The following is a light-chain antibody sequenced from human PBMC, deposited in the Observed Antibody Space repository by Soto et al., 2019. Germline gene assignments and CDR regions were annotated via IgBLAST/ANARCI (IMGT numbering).Light chain of an antibody. V-gene: IGKV4-1*01. CDR3: QQYYSART. CDR1: QSVLHSSNNKNY. CDR2: WAS. J-gene: IGKJ1*01. Sequence: DIVMTQSPDSLAVSLGERATINCKSSQSVLHSSNNKNYLAWYQQKAGQPPKLLIYWASTRESGVPDRFSGGGSGTDFTLTISSLQAEDVAVYYYQQYYSARTFGQGTKVDIK.